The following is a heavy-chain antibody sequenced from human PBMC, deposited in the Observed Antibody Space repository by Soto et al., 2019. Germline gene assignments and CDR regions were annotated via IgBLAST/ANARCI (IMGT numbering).Heavy chain of an antibody. CDR2: IYSGGST. CDR1: GFTVSSNY. D-gene: IGHD3-10*01. J-gene: IGHJ6*03. V-gene: IGHV3-53*04. Sequence: GGSLRLSCAASGFTVSSNYMSWVRQAPGKGLEWVSVIYSGGSTYYADSVKGRFTISRHNSKNTLYLQMNSLRAEDTAVYYCTSYYGSGSYYTYYYYMDVWGKGTTVTVSS. CDR3: TSYYGSGSYYTYYYYMDV.